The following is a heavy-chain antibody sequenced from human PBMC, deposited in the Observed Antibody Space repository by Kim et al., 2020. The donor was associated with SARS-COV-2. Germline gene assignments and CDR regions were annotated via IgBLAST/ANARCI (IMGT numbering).Heavy chain of an antibody. CDR3: ARLRQRSGCCDY. D-gene: IGHD2-15*01. CDR2: IYYSGST. V-gene: IGHV4-61*01. Sequence: SETLSLTCTVSGGSVSSGSYYWSWIRQPPGKGLEWIGYIYYSGSTNYNPSLKSRVTISVDTSKNQFSLKLSSVTAADTAVYYCARLRQRSGCCDYWGQGTLVTVSS. CDR1: GGSVSSGSYY. J-gene: IGHJ4*02.